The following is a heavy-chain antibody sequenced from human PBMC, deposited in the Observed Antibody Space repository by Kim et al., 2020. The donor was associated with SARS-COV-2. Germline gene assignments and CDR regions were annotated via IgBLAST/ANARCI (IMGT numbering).Heavy chain of an antibody. V-gene: IGHV4-59*13. D-gene: IGHD3-10*01. Sequence: SETLSLTCTVSGGSISSYYWSWIRQPPGKGLEWIGYIYYSGSTNYNPSLKSRVTISVDTSKNQFSLKLSSVTAADTAVYYCARVQGELWFGELREGIFDYWGQGTLVTVSS. CDR1: GGSISSYY. CDR3: ARVQGELWFGELREGIFDY. J-gene: IGHJ4*02. CDR2: IYYSGST.